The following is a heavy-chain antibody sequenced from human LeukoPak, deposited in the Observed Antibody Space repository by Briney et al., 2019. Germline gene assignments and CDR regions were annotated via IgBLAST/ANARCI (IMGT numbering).Heavy chain of an antibody. J-gene: IGHJ6*02. D-gene: IGHD3-10*01. CDR2: INPNSGGT. V-gene: IGHV1-2*02. CDR1: GHTFTGYY. Sequence: ASVKVSCKASGHTFTGYYMHWVRQAPGQGLEWMGWINPNSGGTNYAQKFQGRVTMTRDTSISTAYMELSRLRSDDTAVYYCARGSYYYPYGMDVWGQGTTVTVSS. CDR3: ARGSYYYPYGMDV.